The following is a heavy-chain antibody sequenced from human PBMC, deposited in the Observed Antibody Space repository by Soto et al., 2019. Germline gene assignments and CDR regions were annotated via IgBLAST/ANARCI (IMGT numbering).Heavy chain of an antibody. CDR2: IYPGDSDT. Sequence: GESLKISCKGSGYSFTSYWIGWVRQMPGKGLEWMGIIYPGDSDTRYSPSFQGQVTISADKSISTAYLQWSSLKASDTAMYYCAILWGGYCSGGSCSGGAFDIWGQGTMVTVSS. D-gene: IGHD2-15*01. CDR1: GYSFTSYW. V-gene: IGHV5-51*01. J-gene: IGHJ3*02. CDR3: AILWGGYCSGGSCSGGAFDI.